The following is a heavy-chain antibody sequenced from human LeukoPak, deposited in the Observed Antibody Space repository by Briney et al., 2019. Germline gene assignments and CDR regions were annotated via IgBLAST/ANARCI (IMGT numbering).Heavy chain of an antibody. J-gene: IGHJ3*02. D-gene: IGHD3-10*01. CDR3: ASRLWFGELGAFDI. V-gene: IGHV4-59*12. CDR2: IYYSGST. Sequence: SETLSLTCTVSSGSIRSYYWSWIRQPPGKGLEWIGYIYYSGSTNYNPSLKSRVTISVDTSKNQFSLKLSSVTAADTAVYYCASRLWFGELGAFDIWGQGTMVTVSS. CDR1: SGSIRSYY.